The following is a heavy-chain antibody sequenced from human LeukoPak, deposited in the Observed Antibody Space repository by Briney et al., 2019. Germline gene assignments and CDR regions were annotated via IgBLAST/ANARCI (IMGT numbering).Heavy chain of an antibody. CDR1: GGSISSYY. CDR3: ARVTGYMIEDYFDY. J-gene: IGHJ4*02. Sequence: SETLSLTCTVSGGSISSYYWSWIRQPAGKGLEWIGRIYTSGSTNYNPSLKSRVTMSVDTSKNQFSLKLRSVTAADTAVYYCARVTGYMIEDYFDYWGQGTLVTVSS. D-gene: IGHD3-22*01. CDR2: IYTSGST. V-gene: IGHV4-4*07.